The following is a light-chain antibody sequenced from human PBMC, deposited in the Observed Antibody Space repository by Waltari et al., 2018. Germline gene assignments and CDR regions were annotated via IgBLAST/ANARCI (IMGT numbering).Light chain of an antibody. Sequence: QSALTQPASVSGSPGQSITISCTGTSSDVGGYNYVSWYQQHPGKAPNLMIYEVSNRPSGVSNRFSGSKSGNTASLTISGLQAEDEADYYCSSYTSPGVVFGGGTKLTVL. CDR3: SSYTSPGVV. CDR1: SSDVGGYNY. V-gene: IGLV2-14*01. CDR2: EVS. J-gene: IGLJ2*01.